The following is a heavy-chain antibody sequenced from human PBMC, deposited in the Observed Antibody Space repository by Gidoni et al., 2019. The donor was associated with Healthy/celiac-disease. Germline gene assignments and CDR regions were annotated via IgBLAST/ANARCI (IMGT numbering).Heavy chain of an antibody. CDR2: IWYDGSNK. D-gene: IGHD3-22*01. CDR3: ARDLQGYYYDSSGYYGTLDY. Sequence: QVQLVESGGGVVQPGRSLRLSCAASGFTFSSYGMHWVRQAPGKGLEWVAVIWYDGSNKYYADSVKGRFTISRDNSKNTLYLQMNSLRAEDTAVYYCARDLQGYYYDSSGYYGTLDYWGQGTLVTVSS. J-gene: IGHJ4*02. CDR1: GFTFSSYG. V-gene: IGHV3-33*01.